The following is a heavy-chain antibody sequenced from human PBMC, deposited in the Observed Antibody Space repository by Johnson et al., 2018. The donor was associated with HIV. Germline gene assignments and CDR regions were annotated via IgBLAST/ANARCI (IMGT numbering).Heavy chain of an antibody. Sequence: MLLVESGGGVVRPGGSLRLSCAAYGFTFDDYGMSWVRQAPGKGLAWVSGLNWNGGSTGSADSVKGRFTISRDNAKNSLYLQMNSLRAEDTALYYCARDGPRGSYDAFDIWGQGTMVTVSS. CDR1: GFTFDDYG. D-gene: IGHD1-26*01. V-gene: IGHV3-20*04. CDR2: LNWNGGST. J-gene: IGHJ3*02. CDR3: ARDGPRGSYDAFDI.